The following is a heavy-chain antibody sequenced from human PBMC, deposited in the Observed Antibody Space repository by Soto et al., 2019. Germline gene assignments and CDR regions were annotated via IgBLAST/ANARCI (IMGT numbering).Heavy chain of an antibody. Sequence: GESLKISCKGSGYSFTSYWISWVRQMPGKGLEWMGRIDPSDSYTNYSPSFQGHVTISADKSISTAYLQWSSLKASDTAMYYCARHPYYDFWSGYSDYYYYGMDVWGQGTTVTVS. CDR1: GYSFTSYW. CDR3: ARHPYYDFWSGYSDYYYYGMDV. D-gene: IGHD3-3*01. J-gene: IGHJ6*02. V-gene: IGHV5-10-1*01. CDR2: IDPSDSYT.